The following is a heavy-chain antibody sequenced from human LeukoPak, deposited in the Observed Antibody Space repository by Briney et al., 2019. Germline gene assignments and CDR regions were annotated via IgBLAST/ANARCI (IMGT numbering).Heavy chain of an antibody. J-gene: IGHJ4*02. V-gene: IGHV3-49*04. CDR3: TRDLVSGDSSGWYYFDY. D-gene: IGHD6-19*01. Sequence: PRGSLRLSCTASGFTFGDYAMSWVRQAPGKGLEWVGFIRSKAYGGTTEYAASVKGRFTISRDDSKSIAYLQMNSLKTEDTAVYYCTRDLVSGDSSGWYYFDYWGQGTLVTVSS. CDR2: IRSKAYGGTT. CDR1: GFTFGDYA.